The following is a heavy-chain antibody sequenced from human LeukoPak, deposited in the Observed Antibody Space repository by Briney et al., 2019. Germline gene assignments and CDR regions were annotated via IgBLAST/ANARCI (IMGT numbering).Heavy chain of an antibody. D-gene: IGHD6-19*01. Sequence: GGSLRLSCVASGFTFSSYSMNWVRQAPGKGLEWVSSISSSSSYIYYADSVKGRFTISRDNAKNSLYLQMNSLRAEDTAVYYCARGRSGWSPPIDYWGQGTLVTVSS. CDR1: GFTFSSYS. CDR3: ARGRSGWSPPIDY. CDR2: ISSSSSYI. V-gene: IGHV3-21*01. J-gene: IGHJ4*02.